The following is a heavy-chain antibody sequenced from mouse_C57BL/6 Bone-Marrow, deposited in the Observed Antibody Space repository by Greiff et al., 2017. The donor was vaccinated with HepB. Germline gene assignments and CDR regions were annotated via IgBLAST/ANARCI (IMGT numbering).Heavy chain of an antibody. Sequence: VQLQQSGPELVKPGASVKISCKASGYAFSSSWMNWVKQRPGKGLEWIGRIYPGDGDTNYNGKFKGKATLTAAKSSRTAYMQLSSLTSEDSAVSFCARDYYGSSYGWYFAVWGTGTTVTVSS. CDR2: IYPGDGDT. V-gene: IGHV1-82*01. D-gene: IGHD1-1*01. CDR1: GYAFSSSW. CDR3: ARDYYGSSYGWYFAV. J-gene: IGHJ1*03.